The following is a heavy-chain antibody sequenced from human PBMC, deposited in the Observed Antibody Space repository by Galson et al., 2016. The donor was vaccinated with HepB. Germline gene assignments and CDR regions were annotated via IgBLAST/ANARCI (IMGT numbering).Heavy chain of an antibody. Sequence: SLRLSCAVSGFNSRDYGMHWVRQVPGKGLEWVSGILLGGGKAGYADSVQGRFTISRDNAKNSLYLQMNNLRVDETALYFCTKDLRPGGADVWGQGTTVTVSS. CDR2: ILLGGGKA. CDR1: GFNSRDYG. V-gene: IGHV3-9*02. J-gene: IGHJ6*02. CDR3: TKDLRPGGADV. D-gene: IGHD3-16*01.